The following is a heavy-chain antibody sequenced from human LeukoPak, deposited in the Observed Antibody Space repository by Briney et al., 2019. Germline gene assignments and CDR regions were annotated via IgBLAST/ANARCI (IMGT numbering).Heavy chain of an antibody. D-gene: IGHD5-18*01. V-gene: IGHV1-69*04. J-gene: IGHJ5*02. CDR2: ILLILGVG. CDR3: ASFHTTMDNHWFDP. CDR1: GGTFSSYA. Sequence: SVKVSCKASGGTFSSYAISWVRQAPGQGLEWMGSILLILGVGDYAQKFQGRVTITADASTSTAYMELSSLRPEDTAVYYCASFHTTMDNHWFDPWGQGTLVTVSS.